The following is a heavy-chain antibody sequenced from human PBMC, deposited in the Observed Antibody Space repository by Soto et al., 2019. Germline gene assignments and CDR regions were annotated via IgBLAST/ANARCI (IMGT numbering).Heavy chain of an antibody. CDR3: TTDDILTGYPTAGYYYYMDV. D-gene: IGHD3-9*01. CDR1: GFTFSNAL. Sequence: GGSLRLSCAASGFTFSNALMSWVRQAPGKGLEWVGRIKSKTDGGTTDYAAPVKGRFTISRDDSKNTLYLQMNSLKTEDTAVYYCTTDDILTGYPTAGYYYYMDVWGKGTTVTVSS. J-gene: IGHJ6*03. V-gene: IGHV3-15*01. CDR2: IKSKTDGGTT.